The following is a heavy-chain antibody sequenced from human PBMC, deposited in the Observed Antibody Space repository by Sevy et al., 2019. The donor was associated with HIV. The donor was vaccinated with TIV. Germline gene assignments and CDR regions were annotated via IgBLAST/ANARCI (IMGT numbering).Heavy chain of an antibody. J-gene: IGHJ3*02. V-gene: IGHV3-15*01. CDR3: TTPSEFWSGYLSYAFDI. CDR2: IKSKTDGGTT. Sequence: GGSLRLSCAASGFTFSNAWMSWVRQAPGKGLEWVGRIKSKTDGGTTDYAAPVKGRFTISRDDSKNTLYLQMNSLKTEDTAVYYRTTPSEFWSGYLSYAFDIWSQGTMVTVSS. D-gene: IGHD3-3*01. CDR1: GFTFSNAW.